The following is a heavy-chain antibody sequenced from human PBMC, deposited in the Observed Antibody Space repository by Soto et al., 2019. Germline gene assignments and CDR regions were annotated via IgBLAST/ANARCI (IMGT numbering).Heavy chain of an antibody. D-gene: IGHD2-2*01. CDR3: ASPAVVPAAIDAFDI. V-gene: IGHV3-11*01. CDR2: ISSSGSTI. Sequence: SCAASGFTFSSYVMSWIRQAPGKGLEWVSYISSSGSTIYYADSVKGRFTISRDNAKNSLYLQMNSLRAEDTAVYYCASPAVVPAAIDAFDIWGQGTMVTVSS. CDR1: GFTFSSYV. J-gene: IGHJ3*02.